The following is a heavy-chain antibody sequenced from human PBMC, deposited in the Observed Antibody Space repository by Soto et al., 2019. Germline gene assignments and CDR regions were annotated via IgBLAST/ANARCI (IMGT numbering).Heavy chain of an antibody. CDR3: AREAVDAFDI. J-gene: IGHJ3*02. Sequence: PSETLSLTCAVSGGSIISGGYSWIWIRQPPGKGLEWIGYIYHSGSTYYNPSLKSRVTISVDRSKNQFSLKLSSVTAADTAVYYCAREAVDAFDIWGQGTMVTVSS. V-gene: IGHV4-30-2*01. CDR1: GGSIISGGYS. D-gene: IGHD6-25*01. CDR2: IYHSGST.